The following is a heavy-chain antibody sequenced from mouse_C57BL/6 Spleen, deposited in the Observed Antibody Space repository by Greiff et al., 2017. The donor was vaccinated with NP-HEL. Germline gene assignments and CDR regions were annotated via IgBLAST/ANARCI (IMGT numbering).Heavy chain of an antibody. V-gene: IGHV1-63*01. CDR3: ARSDVYGSSYYFDY. CDR2: IYPGGGYT. J-gene: IGHJ2*01. Sequence: QVQLQQSGAELVRPGTSVKMSCKASGYTFTNYWIGWAKQRPGHGLEWIGDIYPGGGYTNYNEKFKGKATLTADKSSSTAYMQFSSLTSEDSAIYYCARSDVYGSSYYFDYWGQGTTLTVSS. CDR1: GYTFTNYW. D-gene: IGHD1-1*01.